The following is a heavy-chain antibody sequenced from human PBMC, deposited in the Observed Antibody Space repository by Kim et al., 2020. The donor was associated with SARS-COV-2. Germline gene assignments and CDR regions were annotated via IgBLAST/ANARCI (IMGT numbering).Heavy chain of an antibody. D-gene: IGHD6-13*01. CDR3: TTGYSSSWYRDY. Sequence: GGSLRLSCAASGFTFSNAWMSWVRQAPGKGLEWVGRIKSKTDGGTTDYAAPVKGRFTISRDDSKNTLYLQMNSLKTEDTAVYYCTTGYSSSWYRDYWGQGTLVTVSS. V-gene: IGHV3-15*01. J-gene: IGHJ4*02. CDR2: IKSKTDGGTT. CDR1: GFTFSNAW.